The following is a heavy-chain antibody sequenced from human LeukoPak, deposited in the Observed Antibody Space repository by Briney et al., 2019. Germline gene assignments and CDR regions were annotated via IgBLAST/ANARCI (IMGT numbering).Heavy chain of an antibody. CDR1: GFTFSNYW. D-gene: IGHD3-22*01. Sequence: GGSLRLSCAASGFTFSNYWMTWVRQAPGKGLEWVANIRPDGSEKKYVDSVKGRFTISRDNAKNSLYLQMNSLRAEDTAVYYCARLTYYYDSSRYYYFDYWGQGILVTVSS. CDR2: IRPDGSEK. J-gene: IGHJ4*02. CDR3: ARLTYYYDSSRYYYFDY. V-gene: IGHV3-7*03.